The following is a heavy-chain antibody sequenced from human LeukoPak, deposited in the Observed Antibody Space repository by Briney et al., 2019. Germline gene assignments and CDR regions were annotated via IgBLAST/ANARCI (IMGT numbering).Heavy chain of an antibody. V-gene: IGHV4-39*01. D-gene: IGHD6-6*01. CDR2: IYYSGST. Sequence: SETLSLTCTVSGGSISSSSYYWGWIRQPPGKGLEWIGSIYYSGSTYYNPSLKSRVTISVDTSKNQFSLKLSSVTAADTAVYYCARPRSYSSSSTFDYWGQGTPVTVSS. CDR1: GGSISSSSYY. J-gene: IGHJ4*02. CDR3: ARPRSYSSSSTFDY.